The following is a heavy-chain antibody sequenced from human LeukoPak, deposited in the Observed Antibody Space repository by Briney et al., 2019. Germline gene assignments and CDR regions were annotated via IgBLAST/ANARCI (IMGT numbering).Heavy chain of an antibody. D-gene: IGHD3-10*02. CDR2: INPNSGGT. Sequence: ASVKVSCKASGYTFTGYYMHWVRQAPGQGLEWMGWINPNSGGTNYAQKFQGKVTMTRDTSISTAYLDLSRLRSDDTAVYYCARGLFWELLYNQTTYYFDYWGQGTLVTVSS. CDR3: ARGLFWELLYNQTTYYFDY. J-gene: IGHJ4*02. V-gene: IGHV1-2*02. CDR1: GYTFTGYY.